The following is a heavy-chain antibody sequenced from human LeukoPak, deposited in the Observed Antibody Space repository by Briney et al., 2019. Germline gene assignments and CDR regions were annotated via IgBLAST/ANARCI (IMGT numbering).Heavy chain of an antibody. Sequence: PETLSLTCAVSGGSISSGSYYWGWIRQPPGKGLDWIGSIYYTGSTYYNPSLKSRVTISRDTSKNQFSLILSSVTAADTAVYYCVRDRGAGCNTVGCYEYWGQGTPVTVSS. CDR3: VRDRGAGCNTVGCYEY. V-gene: IGHV4-39*07. J-gene: IGHJ4*02. D-gene: IGHD2-8*02. CDR2: IYYTGST. CDR1: GGSISSGSYY.